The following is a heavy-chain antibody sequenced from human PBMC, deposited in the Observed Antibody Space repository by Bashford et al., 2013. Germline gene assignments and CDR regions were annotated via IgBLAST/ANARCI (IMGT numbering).Heavy chain of an antibody. D-gene: IGHD5-24*01. J-gene: IGHJ6*02. Sequence: RQAPGQGLEWMGWINPNSGGTNYAQKFQGRVTLTRDTSISTAYMELSRLRSDDTAFYFCARDDGYNSDLAYYFGMDVWGQGTTVTVSS. CDR2: INPNSGGT. V-gene: IGHV1-2*02. CDR3: ARDDGYNSDLAYYFGMDV.